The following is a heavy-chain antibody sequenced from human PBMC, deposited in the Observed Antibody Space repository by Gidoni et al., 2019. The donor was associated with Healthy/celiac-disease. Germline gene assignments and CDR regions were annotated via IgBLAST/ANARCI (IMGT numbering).Heavy chain of an antibody. J-gene: IGHJ6*02. CDR1: GFTFSDYY. CDR3: ARSKDKTQWLRLLGYHYYYGMDV. D-gene: IGHD5-12*01. Sequence: QVQLVESGGGLVKPGGSLRLSCAASGFTFSDYYMSWIRQAPGKGLEWVSYISSSSSYTNYADSVKGRFTISRDNAKNSLYLQMNSLRAEDTAVYYCARSKDKTQWLRLLGYHYYYGMDVWGQGTTVTVSS. CDR2: ISSSSSYT. V-gene: IGHV3-11*06.